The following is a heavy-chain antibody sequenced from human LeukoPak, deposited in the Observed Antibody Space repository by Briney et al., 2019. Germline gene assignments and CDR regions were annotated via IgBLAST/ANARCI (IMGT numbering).Heavy chain of an antibody. D-gene: IGHD6-13*01. CDR2: ISTTSDYI. CDR3: ARGGIYSQGFDY. J-gene: IGHJ4*02. CDR1: GFTFSSYS. V-gene: IGHV3-21*01. Sequence: GGSLRLSCAASGFTFSSYSMNWVHQAPGKGLEWVSSISTTSDYIYYADSLKGRLTISRDNAKNSLYLQMNSLRAEDTAVYYCARGGIYSQGFDYWGQGTLVTVSS.